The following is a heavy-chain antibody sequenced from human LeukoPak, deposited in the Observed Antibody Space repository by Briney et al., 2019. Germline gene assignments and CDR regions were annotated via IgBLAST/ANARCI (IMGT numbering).Heavy chain of an antibody. CDR1: GYSFSSHW. CDR3: ARRSDLSSSWFFDY. D-gene: IGHD6-13*01. J-gene: IGHJ4*02. V-gene: IGHV5-51*01. CDR2: MYLGDFDT. Sequence: GESLKISCKGSGYSFSSHWIGWVRQMPGKGLEWMGIMYLGDFDTRYSPSFQGQVTISADKSISTAYLQWSSLKASDTAMYYCARRSDLSSSWFFDYWGQGTLVTVSS.